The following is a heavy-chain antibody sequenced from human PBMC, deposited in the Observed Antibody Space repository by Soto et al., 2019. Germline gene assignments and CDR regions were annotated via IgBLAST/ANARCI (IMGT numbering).Heavy chain of an antibody. D-gene: IGHD3-16*01. J-gene: IGHJ5*02. CDR2: IYWDDDK. Sequence: QITLKESGPTLVKPTQTLTLTCTFSGFSLTTRGVGVGWIRQPPGKALECLALIYWDDDKRYSPSLQSRLPIPKDTSKNQVVLTMTHVDPVDTATYYCAHIPNYYQYDWFDPWGQGTLVSVSS. V-gene: IGHV2-5*02. CDR3: AHIPNYYQYDWFDP. CDR1: GFSLTTRGVG.